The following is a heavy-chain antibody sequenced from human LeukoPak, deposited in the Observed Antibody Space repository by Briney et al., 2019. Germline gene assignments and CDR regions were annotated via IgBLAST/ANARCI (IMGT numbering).Heavy chain of an antibody. J-gene: IGHJ4*02. CDR1: GFTFSSYA. V-gene: IGHV3-23*01. Sequence: GGSLRLSCAASGFTFSSYAMSWVRQAPGRGLEWVSAISGSGGSTYYADSVKGRFTISRDNSMNTLYLQMNSLRAEDTAVYYCAKDWARYFDWLLDSVLDYWGQGTLVTVSS. D-gene: IGHD3-9*01. CDR3: AKDWARYFDWLLDSVLDY. CDR2: ISGSGGST.